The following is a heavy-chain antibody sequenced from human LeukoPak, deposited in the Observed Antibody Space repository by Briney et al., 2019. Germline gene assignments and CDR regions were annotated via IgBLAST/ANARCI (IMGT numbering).Heavy chain of an antibody. CDR2: ISYDGSNK. V-gene: IGHV3-30*18. D-gene: IGHD2-2*01. CDR3: AEDLDEVVPAAPTYYYYGMDV. J-gene: IGHJ6*04. Sequence: PGRSLRLSCAASGFTFSSYGMHWVRQAPGKGLEWVAVISYDGSNKYYADSVKGRFTISRDNSKNTLYLQMNSLRAEDTAVYYCAEDLDEVVPAAPTYYYYGMDVWGKGTTVTVSS. CDR1: GFTFSSYG.